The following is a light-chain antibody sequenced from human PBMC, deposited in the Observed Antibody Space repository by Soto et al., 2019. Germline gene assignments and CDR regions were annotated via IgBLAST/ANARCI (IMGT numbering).Light chain of an antibody. CDR3: QQYGTSPPIT. J-gene: IGKJ5*01. Sequence: IVFTQSPGTLSLSPGERATLSGRAIQSVSSSYLAWYQQKPGQAPRLLIYGASSRATGIPDRFSGSGSGTDFTLTISRLEPEDFAVYYCQQYGTSPPITFGQGTRLEIK. V-gene: IGKV3-20*01. CDR1: QSVSSSY. CDR2: GAS.